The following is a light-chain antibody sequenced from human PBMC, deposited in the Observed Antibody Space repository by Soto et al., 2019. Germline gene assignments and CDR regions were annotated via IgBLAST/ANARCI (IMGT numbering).Light chain of an antibody. V-gene: IGKV3-11*01. CDR1: QSIGTF. CDR2: DAS. J-gene: IGKJ1*01. CDR3: QQCYNWPQWT. Sequence: EIGMTQSPSTLSVSPGERATLSCRASQSIGTFFAWYQQKPGQAPRLLIYDASNRATGIPARFSGSGSGTDFTLTISSLEPEDFAVYYCQQCYNWPQWTFGQGTKVDIK.